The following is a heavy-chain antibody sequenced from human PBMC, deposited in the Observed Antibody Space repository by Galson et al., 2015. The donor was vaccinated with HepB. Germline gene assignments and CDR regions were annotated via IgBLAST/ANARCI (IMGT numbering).Heavy chain of an antibody. D-gene: IGHD3-16*01. V-gene: IGHV3-30*18. J-gene: IGHJ4*02. CDR3: AKDYGGALVY. Sequence: SLRLSCAASGFTFSSYGMHWVRQAPGKGLEWVAVISYDGSNKYYADSVKGRFTISRDNSKNTLYLQMNSLRAEDTAVYYCAKDYGGALVYWGQGTLVTVSS. CDR2: ISYDGSNK. CDR1: GFTFSSYG.